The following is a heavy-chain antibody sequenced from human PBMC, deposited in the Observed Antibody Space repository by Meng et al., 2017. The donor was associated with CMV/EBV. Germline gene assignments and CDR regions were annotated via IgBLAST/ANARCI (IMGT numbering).Heavy chain of an antibody. CDR1: GFSLSTSGMC. CDR3: ARTPQLAGYYYYGMDV. Sequence: SGPTLVKPTQTLTLTCTFSGFSLSTSGMCVSWVRQPPGKALEWLAPIYWDDDKYYSTSLKTRLTISKDTSKNQVVLTMTNMDPVDTATYYCARTPQLAGYYYYGMDVWGQGTTVTVSS. CDR2: IYWDDDK. V-gene: IGHV2-70*20. J-gene: IGHJ6*02. D-gene: IGHD6-6*01.